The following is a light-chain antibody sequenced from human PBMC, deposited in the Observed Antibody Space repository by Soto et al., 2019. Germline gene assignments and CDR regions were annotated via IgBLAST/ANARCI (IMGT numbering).Light chain of an antibody. CDR3: CSYASSSSYV. Sequence: QPVLTQPASVSGSPVQSITSSCSGTTSDVGGYNLVSWYQQHTAEAPKLLIYEGTQRPSGVSSRFSVSKSGNTASLTISGLQTEDEADYYCCSYASSSSYVFGTGTKVTVL. CDR1: TSDVGGYNL. J-gene: IGLJ1*01. CDR2: EGT. V-gene: IGLV2-23*01.